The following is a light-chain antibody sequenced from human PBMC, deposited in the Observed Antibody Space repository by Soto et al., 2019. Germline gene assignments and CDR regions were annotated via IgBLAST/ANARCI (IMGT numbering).Light chain of an antibody. V-gene: IGKV1D-13*01. Sequence: ALQLTQSPSSLSASVGDRVTITCRASQGISSSLAWYQHKPGSAPKLLIFDASNLESGVPSRFSGSGSGTDFTLTISSLQPEDFATYYCQQFNNYPRTFGQGTKLEIK. CDR3: QQFNNYPRT. CDR1: QGISSS. J-gene: IGKJ2*01. CDR2: DAS.